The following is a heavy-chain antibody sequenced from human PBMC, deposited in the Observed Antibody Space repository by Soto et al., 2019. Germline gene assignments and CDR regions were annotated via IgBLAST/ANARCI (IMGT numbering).Heavy chain of an antibody. Sequence: QITLKESGPTLVKPTQTLTLTCTFSGFSLSTSGVGVGWIRQPPGKALEWLALIFWDDDKRYSPSLKSRLTITKDTSKNQVVLTMTNMDPVDTATYYCAHRLAVAGTRGWYFDLWGRGTLVTVSS. CDR1: GFSLSTSGVG. J-gene: IGHJ2*01. D-gene: IGHD6-19*01. CDR3: AHRLAVAGTRGWYFDL. CDR2: IFWDDDK. V-gene: IGHV2-5*02.